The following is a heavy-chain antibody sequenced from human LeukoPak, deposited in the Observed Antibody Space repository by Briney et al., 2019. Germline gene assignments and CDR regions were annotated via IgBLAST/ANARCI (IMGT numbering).Heavy chain of an antibody. CDR2: ISQSSSNI. V-gene: IGHV3-11*01. CDR3: ASTSSGWYYFDY. D-gene: IGHD6-19*01. J-gene: IGHJ4*02. CDR1: GFTFSDYY. Sequence: GPLRLSCAASGFTFSDYYMNWIRQVPGKGLEWVAYISQSSSNIQYADSVKGRFTVSRDNAKNSLHLQMNSLRVEDTAVYYCASTSSGWYYFDYWGQGTLVTVSS.